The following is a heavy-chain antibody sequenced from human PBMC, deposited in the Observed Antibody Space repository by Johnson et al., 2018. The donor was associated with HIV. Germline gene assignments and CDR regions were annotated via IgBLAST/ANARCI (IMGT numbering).Heavy chain of an antibody. J-gene: IGHJ3*02. V-gene: IGHV3-30*04. Sequence: QEQLVESGGGVVQPGRSLRLSCAASGFTFSGYPMHWVRQAPGKGLEWVAVISYDGSNKYYADSVKGRFTISRDNSKNTLYLQMNSLRAEDTAVYYCARATYYDSRDDAFDIWGQGTMVTVSS. CDR1: GFTFSGYP. D-gene: IGHD3-22*01. CDR3: ARATYYDSRDDAFDI. CDR2: ISYDGSNK.